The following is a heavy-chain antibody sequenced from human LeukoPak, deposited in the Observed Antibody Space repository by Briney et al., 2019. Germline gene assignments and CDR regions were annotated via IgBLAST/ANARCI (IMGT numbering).Heavy chain of an antibody. CDR2: ISAYNDNT. CDR1: VYTFTNYG. J-gene: IGHJ4*02. V-gene: IGHV1-18*04. CDR3: ARDCDRSGYYCY. Sequence: ASVKVSCKASVYTFTNYGLSWVRQAPGQGLEWIGWISAYNDNTNYAQKLQGRVTMTTDTSTSTAYMELRSLRSDDTAVYYCARDCDRSGYYCYWGQGTLVTVSS. D-gene: IGHD3-22*01.